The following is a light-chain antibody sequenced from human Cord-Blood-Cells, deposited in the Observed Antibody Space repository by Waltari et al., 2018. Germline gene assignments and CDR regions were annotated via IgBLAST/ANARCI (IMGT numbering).Light chain of an antibody. CDR2: DVS. Sequence: QSALTPPASVSGSPGQSITISCTGTSSEVGGYNYVSWYQQHPGKAPKLMIYDVSNRPSGVSNRFSGSKSGNTASLTISGLQAEDEADYYCSSYTSSSTLVVFGGGTKLTVL. V-gene: IGLV2-14*01. J-gene: IGLJ2*01. CDR1: SSEVGGYNY. CDR3: SSYTSSSTLVV.